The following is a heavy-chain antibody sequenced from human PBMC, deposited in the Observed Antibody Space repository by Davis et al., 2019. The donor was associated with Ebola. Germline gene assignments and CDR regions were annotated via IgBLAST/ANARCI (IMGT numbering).Heavy chain of an antibody. D-gene: IGHD3-10*01. CDR3: AKGGSFGELLSWFDP. Sequence: PGGSLRLSCEASGFTLSNYAMTWVRQAPQKGLEWVSTISGSAGITYYAASVKGRFTISRDNSKNTLYLHLNSMRAEDTALYHCAKGGSFGELLSWFDPWGQETLVTVSS. CDR1: GFTLSNYA. CDR2: ISGSAGIT. J-gene: IGHJ5*02. V-gene: IGHV3-23*01.